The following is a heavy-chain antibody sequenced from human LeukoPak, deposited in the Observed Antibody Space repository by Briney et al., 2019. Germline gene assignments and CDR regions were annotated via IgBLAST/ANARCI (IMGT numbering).Heavy chain of an antibody. CDR2: IYYSGST. J-gene: IGHJ4*02. D-gene: IGHD3-3*01. CDR3: ARIFGRNFDY. CDR1: GGSISSYC. V-gene: IGHV4-59*01. Sequence: PSETLSLTCTVSGGSISSYCWSWIRQPPGKGLEWIGYIYYSGSTNYNPSLKSRVTISVDTSKNQFSLKLSSVTAADTAVYYCARIFGRNFDYWGQGTLVTVSS.